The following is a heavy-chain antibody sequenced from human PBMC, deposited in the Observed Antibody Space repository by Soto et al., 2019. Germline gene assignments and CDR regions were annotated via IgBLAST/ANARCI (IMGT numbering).Heavy chain of an antibody. D-gene: IGHD6-19*01. CDR1: GGSISSYY. CDR3: ARGTPHFGGWLFDY. CDR2: IYYSGST. J-gene: IGHJ4*02. Sequence: SETLSLTCTVSGGSISSYYWSWIRQPPGKGLEWIGYIYYSGSTNYNPSLKSRVTISVDTSKNQFSLKLSSVTAADTAVYYCARGTPHFGGWLFDYWGQGTLVTVSS. V-gene: IGHV4-59*01.